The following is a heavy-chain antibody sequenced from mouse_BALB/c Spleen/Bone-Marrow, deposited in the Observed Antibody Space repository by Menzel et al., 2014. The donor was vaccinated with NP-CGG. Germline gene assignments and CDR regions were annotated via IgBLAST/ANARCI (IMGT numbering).Heavy chain of an antibody. V-gene: IGHV1-4*01. CDR2: INPSSGYT. J-gene: IGHJ3*01. CDR1: GYTFTSYT. D-gene: IGHD2-1*01. Sequence: QAHVKQSGAELARPGASVKMSCKASGYTFTSYTMHWVKQRPGQGLEWIGYINPSSGYTNYNQKFKDKATLTADKSSSTAYMQLSSLTSEDSAVYYCARSNGNYVLAYWGQGTLVTVSA. CDR3: ARSNGNYVLAY.